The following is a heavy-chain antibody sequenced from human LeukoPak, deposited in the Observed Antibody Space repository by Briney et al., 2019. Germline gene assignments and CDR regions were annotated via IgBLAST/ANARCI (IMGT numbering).Heavy chain of an antibody. D-gene: IGHD1-26*01. V-gene: IGHV3-30*18. CDR1: GFTFSSYG. J-gene: IGHJ5*02. CDR2: ISYDGSNK. Sequence: GGSLRLSCAASGFTFSSYGMHWVRQAPGKGLEWVAVISYDGSNKYYADSVKGRFTISRDNSKNTLYLQMNSLRAEDTAVYYCAKDRRVGAKGDWFDPWGQGTLVTVSS. CDR3: AKDRRVGAKGDWFDP.